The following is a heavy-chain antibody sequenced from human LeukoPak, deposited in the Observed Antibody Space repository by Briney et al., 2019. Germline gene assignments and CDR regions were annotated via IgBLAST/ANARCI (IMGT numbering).Heavy chain of an antibody. CDR1: GGSISSGDYY. CDR2: LYYVGST. Sequence: PSETLSLTCTVSGGSISSGDYYWSWLRQPPGMGQGWIGHLYYVGSTYYNPYLMSRVSRSVDTSKNQYSLALYSVTAADTAFYYCARGTVFLLWGQGTLVTLPS. CDR3: ARGTVFLL. D-gene: IGHD4-17*01. J-gene: IGHJ1*01. V-gene: IGHV4-30-4*08.